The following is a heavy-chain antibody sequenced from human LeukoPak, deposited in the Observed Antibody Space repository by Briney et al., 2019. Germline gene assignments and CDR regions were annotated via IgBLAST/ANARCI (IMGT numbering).Heavy chain of an antibody. D-gene: IGHD2-21*01. Sequence: ASVKVSCKASGYTFTSYGISWVRQAPGQGLEWMGWISAYNGNTNYAQKLQGRVTMTTDTSTSTAYLELRSLRSDDTAVYYCARDCGNCGGAPDDTFDIWGQGTMVTVSS. V-gene: IGHV1-18*01. CDR2: ISAYNGNT. CDR3: ARDCGNCGGAPDDTFDI. CDR1: GYTFTSYG. J-gene: IGHJ3*02.